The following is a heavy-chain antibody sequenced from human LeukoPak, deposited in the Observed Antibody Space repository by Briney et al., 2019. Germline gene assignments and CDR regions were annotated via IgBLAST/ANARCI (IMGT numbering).Heavy chain of an antibody. D-gene: IGHD1-26*01. CDR1: GYTFTGYY. V-gene: IGHV1-2*02. CDR3: ARGSIVGATFDYFDY. J-gene: IGHJ4*02. Sequence: GASVKVSCKASGYTFTGYYIHWVRQAPGQGLEWIGWIKPNSGGTNYAQKFQGRVTMTRDTSISTAYMELSRLRSDDTAVYYCARGSIVGATFDYFDYWGQGTLVTVSS. CDR2: IKPNSGGT.